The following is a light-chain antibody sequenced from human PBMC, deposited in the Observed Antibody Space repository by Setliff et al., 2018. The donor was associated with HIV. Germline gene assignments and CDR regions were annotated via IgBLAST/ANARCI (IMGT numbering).Light chain of an antibody. CDR1: SSDIGDYES. CDR3: CSYAGGDTWI. J-gene: IGLJ2*01. V-gene: IGLV2-23*02. Sequence: SALTQPASVSGSPGQSITISCTGSSSDIGDYESVSWYQQHPGEVPKLMIYDVTKRPSGVSNRFSASKSGNTASLTISGLQAEDEAHYYCCSYAGGDTWIVGGGTK. CDR2: DVT.